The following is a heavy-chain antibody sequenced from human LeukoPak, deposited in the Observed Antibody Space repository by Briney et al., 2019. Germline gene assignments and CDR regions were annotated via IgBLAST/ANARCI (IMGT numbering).Heavy chain of an antibody. CDR2: ISYDGSNK. J-gene: IGHJ6*02. CDR3: AKDRKCYYDSSGPSQGYYYYGMDV. D-gene: IGHD3-22*01. V-gene: IGHV3-30*18. CDR1: GFTFSSYG. Sequence: PGRSLRLSCAASGFTFSSYGMHWVRQAPGKGLEWVAVISYDGSNKYYADSVKGRFTISRDNSKNTLYLQMNSLRAEDTAVYYCAKDRKCYYDSSGPSQGYYYYGMDVWGQGTTVTVSS.